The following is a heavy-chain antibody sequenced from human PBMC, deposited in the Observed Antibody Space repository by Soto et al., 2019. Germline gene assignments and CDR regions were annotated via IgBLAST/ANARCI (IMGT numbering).Heavy chain of an antibody. CDR3: ARDRSTSNYWGDAFDI. D-gene: IGHD4-4*01. CDR1: GGSISSYY. V-gene: IGHV4-59*01. CDR2: IYYSGNT. J-gene: IGHJ3*02. Sequence: SETLSLTCTVSGGSISSYYWSWIRQPPGKGLEWIGYIYYSGNTNYNPSLKSRVTISVDASKNQFSLKLSSVTAADTAVYYCARDRSTSNYWGDAFDIWGRGTMVTVSS.